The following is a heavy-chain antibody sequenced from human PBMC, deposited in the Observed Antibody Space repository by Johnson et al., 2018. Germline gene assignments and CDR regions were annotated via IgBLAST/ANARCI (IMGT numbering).Heavy chain of an antibody. CDR2: IYPGDSAT. J-gene: IGHJ1*01. CDR1: GYSFTSYW. CDR3: ARPHVGRGYRIEYFQH. Sequence: VQLVQSGAEVKKXGESLTISCKGSGYSFTSYWIGWVRQMPGKGLEWMGIIYPGDSATRYSPSFQGQVTISAAKSISTAYLQWSSLKAADTAMYYFARPHVGRGYRIEYFQHWGQGTLVTVSS. V-gene: IGHV5-51*01. D-gene: IGHD3-22*01.